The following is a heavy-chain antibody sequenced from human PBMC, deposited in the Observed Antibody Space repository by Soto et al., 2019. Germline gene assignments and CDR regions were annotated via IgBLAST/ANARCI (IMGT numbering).Heavy chain of an antibody. J-gene: IGHJ6*02. V-gene: IGHV1-18*01. CDR1: GYTFTSYG. CDR3: ATNSSGYAPDYYYGMYV. CDR2: ISAYNGNT. Sequence: QVQLVPSGAEVKKPGASVKVSCKASGYTFTSYGISWVRQAPGQGLAWMGWISAYNGNTNYEQKFQGRVTITTDNPTSTAYMELRSLRPDETAVYYCATNSSGYAPDYYYGMYVWGQGTTVTAAS. D-gene: IGHD3-22*01.